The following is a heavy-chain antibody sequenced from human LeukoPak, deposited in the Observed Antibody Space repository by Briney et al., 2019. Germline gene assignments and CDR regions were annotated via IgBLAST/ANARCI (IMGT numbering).Heavy chain of an antibody. CDR3: AKDAPGGRGYYYGYFDY. J-gene: IGHJ4*02. D-gene: IGHD3-22*01. CDR2: ISYDGSNK. V-gene: IGHV3-30*18. Sequence: GGSLRLSCAASGFTVSSYGMHWVRQAPGKGLEWVAVISYDGSNKYYADSVKGRFTISRDNSKNTLYLQMNSLRAEDTAVYYCAKDAPGGRGYYYGYFDYWGQGTLVTVSS. CDR1: GFTVSSYG.